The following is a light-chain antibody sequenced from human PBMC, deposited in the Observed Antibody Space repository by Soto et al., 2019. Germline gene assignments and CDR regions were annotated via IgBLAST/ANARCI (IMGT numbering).Light chain of an antibody. V-gene: IGLV2-14*01. Sequence: QSVLTQPASVSGSPGQSITISCTGTSSDVGGYNYVSWYQQLPGKAPKLMIYDVSNRPSGVSNRFSGSKSGNTASLTISGLQAEDEADYYCSSYTSSSPFVFGTGTKVPVL. CDR2: DVS. CDR1: SSDVGGYNY. CDR3: SSYTSSSPFV. J-gene: IGLJ1*01.